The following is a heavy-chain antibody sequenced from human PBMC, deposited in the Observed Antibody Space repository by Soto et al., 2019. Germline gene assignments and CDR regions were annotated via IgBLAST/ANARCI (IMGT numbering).Heavy chain of an antibody. CDR3: AIFFVETGSNSSWPWSFED. CDR2: LSGSSGTT. Sequence: EVQLLESGGGLVQPGRSLRLSCAASGFTFSNYAMSWVRQAPGQGLDWVSALSGSSGTTYYADSVKGRFTISRDNSKNTMYLQRNSLRAEDAAVYYCAIFFVETGSNSSWPWSFEDWGQGTLVTVSS. D-gene: IGHD6-13*01. CDR1: GFTFSNYA. J-gene: IGHJ4*02. V-gene: IGHV3-23*01.